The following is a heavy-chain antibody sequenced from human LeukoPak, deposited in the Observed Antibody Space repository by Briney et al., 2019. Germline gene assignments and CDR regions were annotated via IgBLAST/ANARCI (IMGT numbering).Heavy chain of an antibody. D-gene: IGHD4-11*01. CDR3: ARDVGGNYQYFDY. CDR2: INPNSGGT. J-gene: IGHJ4*02. Sequence: GASVKVSCKASGYTFTGYYMHWVRQAPGQGLEWMGWINPNSGGTNYAQKFQGWVTMTRDTSISTAYMELSRLRSDDTAVYYCARDVGGNYQYFDYWGQGTLVAVSS. V-gene: IGHV1-2*04. CDR1: GYTFTGYY.